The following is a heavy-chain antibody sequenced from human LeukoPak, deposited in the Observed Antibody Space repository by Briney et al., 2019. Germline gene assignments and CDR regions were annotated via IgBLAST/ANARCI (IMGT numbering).Heavy chain of an antibody. D-gene: IGHD6-13*01. Sequence: PSETLSLTYAFWVGSISSYYSSCVPQPPGRGREWMGYIYYSGSTNYNPSLKSRVTISIDTSKNQFSLKLSSVTAADTAVYYCARVRQQPCVLAFDYWGQGTLVTVSS. CDR1: VGSISSYY. CDR3: ARVRQQPCVLAFDY. J-gene: IGHJ4*02. CDR2: IYYSGST. V-gene: IGHV4-59*01.